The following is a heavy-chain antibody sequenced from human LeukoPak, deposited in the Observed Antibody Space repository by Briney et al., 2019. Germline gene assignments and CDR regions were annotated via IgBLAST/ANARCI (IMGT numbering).Heavy chain of an antibody. D-gene: IGHD2-2*01. CDR3: ARDGWGYCSSTSCSGDY. V-gene: IGHV1-2*02. Sequence: GASVKVSCKASGYTFTGYYMHWVRQAPGQGLEWMGWINPNSGGTNYAQKFQGRVTMTRDTSISTAYMELSRLRSDDTAVYYCARDGWGYCSSTSCSGDYWGQGTLVTVSP. CDR1: GYTFTGYY. J-gene: IGHJ4*02. CDR2: INPNSGGT.